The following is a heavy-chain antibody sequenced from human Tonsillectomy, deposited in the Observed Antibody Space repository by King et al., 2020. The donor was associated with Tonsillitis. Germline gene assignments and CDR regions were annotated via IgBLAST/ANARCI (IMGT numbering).Heavy chain of an antibody. V-gene: IGHV3-33*01. CDR2: IWYDGSNK. CDR1: GFTFSSYG. CDR3: ARGADWGSFYYYYGMDV. D-gene: IGHD7-27*01. Sequence: VQLVESGGGVVQPGRSLRLSCAASGFTFSSYGMHWVRQAPGQGLEWVAVIWYDGSNKYYAESVKGRFTISRDNSKNTLYLQMNSLRAEDTAVYYCARGADWGSFYYYYGMDVWGQGTTVTVSS. J-gene: IGHJ6*02.